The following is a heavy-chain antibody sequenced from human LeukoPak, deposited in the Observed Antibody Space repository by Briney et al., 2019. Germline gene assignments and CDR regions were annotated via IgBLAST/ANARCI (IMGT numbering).Heavy chain of an antibody. CDR1: GYTFTGYY. D-gene: IGHD6-13*01. Sequence: ASVKVSCKASGYTFTGYYMHWVRQAPGQGLEWMGWINPNSGGTNFAQNFQGRVTMTRDTSTSTAYMELSRLRSDDTAVYYCARDQGGYYSSSWVFDYWGQGTLVTVSS. CDR3: ARDQGGYYSSSWVFDY. CDR2: INPNSGGT. V-gene: IGHV1-2*02. J-gene: IGHJ4*02.